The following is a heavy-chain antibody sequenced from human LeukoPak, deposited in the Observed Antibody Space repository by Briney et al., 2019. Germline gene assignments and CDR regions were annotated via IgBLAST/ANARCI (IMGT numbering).Heavy chain of an antibody. CDR2: VTNSGGST. V-gene: IGHV3-23*01. D-gene: IGHD6-13*01. J-gene: IGHJ3*02. Sequence: GGSLRLSCAASGFTFTTYAMSWVHQAPGKGLEWVSGVTNSGGSTYYADSVKGRFTISRDNSKNTLYLQMNSLRAEDTAVYYCAKLWSSSRGAFDIWGQGTMVTVSS. CDR3: AKLWSSSRGAFDI. CDR1: GFTFTTYA.